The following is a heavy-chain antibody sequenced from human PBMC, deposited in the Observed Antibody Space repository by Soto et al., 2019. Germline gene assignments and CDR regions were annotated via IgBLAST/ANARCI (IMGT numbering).Heavy chain of an antibody. CDR2: IIPLHNTS. D-gene: IGHD1-20*01. CDR3: AIWSNWNPLYYRGMDV. CDR1: GGAFTNYS. Sequence: SVKVSCQVSGGAFTNYSLNWVRHAPGQGLEWLGGIIPLHNTSNYSLKLLGRGSVTADISSNTVYMHLSGLTSDDTATYYCAIWSNWNPLYYRGMDVWGQGTTVTGSS. J-gene: IGHJ6*02. V-gene: IGHV1-69*08.